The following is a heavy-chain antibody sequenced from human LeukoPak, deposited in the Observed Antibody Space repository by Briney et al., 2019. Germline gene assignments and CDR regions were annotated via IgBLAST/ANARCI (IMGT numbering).Heavy chain of an antibody. CDR2: ISYDGSNK. D-gene: IGHD6-13*01. V-gene: IGHV3-30-3*01. Sequence: GRSLRLSCAASGFTFSSYAMHWVRQAPGKGLEWVAVISYDGSNKYYADSVKGRFTISRDNPKNTLYLQMNSLRAEDMAVYYCARGTYSSSLDYWGQGTLVTVSS. J-gene: IGHJ4*02. CDR1: GFTFSSYA. CDR3: ARGTYSSSLDY.